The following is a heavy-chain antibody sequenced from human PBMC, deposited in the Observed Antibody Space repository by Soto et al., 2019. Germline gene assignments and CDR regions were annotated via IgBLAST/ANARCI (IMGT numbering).Heavy chain of an antibody. CDR2: IYDSGST. V-gene: IGHV4-4*02. CDR3: ARGPPGSTCSHFDY. J-gene: IGHJ4*02. CDR1: GGSISGGSW. D-gene: IGHD6-6*01. Sequence: QVQLQESGPGLVEPSGTLSLTCAVSGGSISGGSWWSWVRQPPGKGLEWIGEIYDSGSTNYNPSLKRRFTMSVDTSKNQFSLKLTSVTAADTAVYYCARGPPGSTCSHFDYGGQGTLVTVAS.